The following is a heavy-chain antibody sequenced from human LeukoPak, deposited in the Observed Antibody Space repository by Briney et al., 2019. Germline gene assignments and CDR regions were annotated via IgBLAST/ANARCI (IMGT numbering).Heavy chain of an antibody. Sequence: ASVKVSCKASGYTFTSYDINWVRQATGQGLEWMGWMNPNSGKTSYAQKFQGRVTMTRNTSISTAYMELSSLRSEDTAVYYCARMALAAAGKSLGYWGQGTLVTVSS. CDR2: MNPNSGKT. D-gene: IGHD6-13*01. CDR3: ARMALAAAGKSLGY. J-gene: IGHJ4*02. V-gene: IGHV1-8*01. CDR1: GYTFTSYD.